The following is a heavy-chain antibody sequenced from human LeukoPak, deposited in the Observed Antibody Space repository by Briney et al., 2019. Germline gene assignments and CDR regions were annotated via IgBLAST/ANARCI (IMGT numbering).Heavy chain of an antibody. V-gene: IGHV3-30*19. CDR1: GFTFNRFG. CDR2: ISYDGSNK. D-gene: IGHD3-22*01. J-gene: IGHJ4*02. CDR3: ARAVTQDYYDSSGPFDY. Sequence: PGGSLRLSCATSGFTFNRFGMHWVRQAPGRGLEWVAVISYDGSNKYYADSVKGRFTISRDNSKNTLYLQMNSLRAEDTAVYYCARAVTQDYYDSSGPFDYWGQGTLVTVSS.